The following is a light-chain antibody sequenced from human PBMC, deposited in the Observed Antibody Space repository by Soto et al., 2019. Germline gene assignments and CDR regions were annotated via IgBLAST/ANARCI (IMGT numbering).Light chain of an antibody. V-gene: IGLV1-40*01. Sequence: FLTLPPSGSGAPGQRVTISCTWSSANIGAAYNVDWYQQLPGTAPELLIYGNNNRPSGVPARFSGSKYGTSASLAIAGIQAEDEGDYYCQYYDSSLSGYVFGTGTKVTVL. CDR2: GNN. CDR1: SANIGAAYN. J-gene: IGLJ1*01. CDR3: QYYDSSLSGYV.